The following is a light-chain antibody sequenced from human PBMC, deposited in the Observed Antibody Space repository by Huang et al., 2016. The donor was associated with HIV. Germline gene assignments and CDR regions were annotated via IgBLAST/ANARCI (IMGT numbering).Light chain of an antibody. Sequence: EIVLTQSPATLSVSPGERATLSCRASQSVSGSLAWYQQKPGQAPRLLIYGASTRATGVPARFSGSGSGTDITINISSMQSEEFAVYYCQQYNNFDTFGPGTRVDIK. J-gene: IGKJ3*01. V-gene: IGKV3-15*01. CDR3: QQYNNFDT. CDR1: QSVSGS. CDR2: GAS.